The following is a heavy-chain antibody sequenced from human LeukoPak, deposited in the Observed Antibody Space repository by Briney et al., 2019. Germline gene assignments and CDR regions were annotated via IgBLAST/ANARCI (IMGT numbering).Heavy chain of an antibody. CDR2: ISNSGST. CDR3: ARGGSRYFDY. D-gene: IGHD6-13*01. V-gene: IGHV4-59*01. J-gene: IGHJ4*02. Sequence: SETLSLTCSVSGGSISSYYWSWIRRPPGKGLEWIGHISNSGSTNYNPSLKSRVTISVDTSKNHFSLKLSSVSAADTAVYYCARGGSRYFDYWGQGTLVTVSS. CDR1: GGSISSYY.